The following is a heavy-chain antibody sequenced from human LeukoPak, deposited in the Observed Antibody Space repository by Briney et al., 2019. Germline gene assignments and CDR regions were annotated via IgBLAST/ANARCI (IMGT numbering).Heavy chain of an antibody. CDR2: IYYTGST. CDR3: ARHRAYSSSSPFDY. CDR1: GGSISSLY. V-gene: IGHV4-59*08. J-gene: IGHJ4*02. Sequence: KPSETLSLTCSVSGGSISSLYWSWIRQPPGKGLEWIGYIYYTGSTNYNPSLESRVTMFVDMSKNQFSLRLSSVTAADTAMYYCARHRAYSSSSPFDYWGQGTLVTVSS. D-gene: IGHD6-6*01.